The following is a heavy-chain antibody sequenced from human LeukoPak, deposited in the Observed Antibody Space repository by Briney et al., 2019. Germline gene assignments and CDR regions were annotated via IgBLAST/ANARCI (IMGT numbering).Heavy chain of an antibody. CDR2: IKQDGTVQ. CDR1: GFTFSSYA. J-gene: IGHJ6*02. V-gene: IGHV3-7*01. D-gene: IGHD2-21*02. Sequence: GGSLRLSCAASGFTFSSYAMSWVRQAPGKGLQWLANIKQDGTVQHYVDSVKGRFTISRDNAKNSLFLQMNSLRAEDTALYYCARDYTATGAMDVWGQGTTVTVS. CDR3: ARDYTATGAMDV.